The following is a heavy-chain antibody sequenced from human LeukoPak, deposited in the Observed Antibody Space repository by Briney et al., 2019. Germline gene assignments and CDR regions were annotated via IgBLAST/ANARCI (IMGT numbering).Heavy chain of an antibody. V-gene: IGHV3-23*01. D-gene: IGHD6-19*01. Sequence: PGGSLRLSCPASGFTVSTYAMSWVRQAPGKGLEGVSAITGSGGSTYYADSVKGRFTISRDNSKNTLYLQMNSLRAKDTAVYYCAKDQGDYSSGWSIFDYWGQGSLVTVSS. CDR3: AKDQGDYSSGWSIFDY. CDR1: GFTVSTYA. J-gene: IGHJ4*02. CDR2: ITGSGGST.